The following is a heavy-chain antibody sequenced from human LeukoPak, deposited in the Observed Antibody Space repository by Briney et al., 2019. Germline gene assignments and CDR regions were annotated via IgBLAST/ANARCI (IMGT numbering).Heavy chain of an antibody. D-gene: IGHD6-13*01. V-gene: IGHV4-39*07. CDR1: GGSISSSSYY. Sequence: SETLSLTCTVSGGSISSSSYYWGWIRQPPGRGLEWIGSIYYSGSTYYNPSLKSRVTISLDTSKNQFSLKLSSVTAADTAVYYCARGRKRHSSSWRTYPGWFDPWGQGTLVTVSS. J-gene: IGHJ5*02. CDR3: ARGRKRHSSSWRTYPGWFDP. CDR2: IYYSGST.